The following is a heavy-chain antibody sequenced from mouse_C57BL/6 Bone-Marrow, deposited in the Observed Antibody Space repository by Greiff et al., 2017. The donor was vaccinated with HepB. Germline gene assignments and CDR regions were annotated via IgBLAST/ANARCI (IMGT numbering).Heavy chain of an antibody. J-gene: IGHJ4*01. Sequence: QVQLQQSGAELARPGASVKLSCKASGYTFTSYGISWVKQRTGQGLEWIGEIYPRSGNTYYNEKFKGKATLTADKSSSTAYMELRSLTSEDSAVYFWARSGYDYDGYAMDYWGQGTSVTVSS. V-gene: IGHV1-81*01. CDR3: ARSGYDYDGYAMDY. D-gene: IGHD2-4*01. CDR1: GYTFTSYG. CDR2: IYPRSGNT.